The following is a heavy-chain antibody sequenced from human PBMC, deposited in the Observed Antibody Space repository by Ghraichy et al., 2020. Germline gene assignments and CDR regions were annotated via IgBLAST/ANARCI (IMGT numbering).Heavy chain of an antibody. J-gene: IGHJ3*02. CDR3: ARPRKYQSDAFDI. CDR1: GFTFSSYS. CDR2: ISSSSSYI. Sequence: GWSLRLSFAASGFTFSSYSMNWVRQAPWKGLEWVSSISSSSSYIYYADSVKGRFTISRDNAKNSLYLQMNSLRAEDTAVYYCARPRKYQSDAFDIWGQGTMVTVSS. V-gene: IGHV3-21*01. D-gene: IGHD2-2*01.